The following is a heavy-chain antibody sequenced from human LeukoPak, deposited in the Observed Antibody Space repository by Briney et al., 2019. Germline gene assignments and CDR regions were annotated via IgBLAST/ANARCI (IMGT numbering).Heavy chain of an antibody. CDR2: MNPNSGNT. D-gene: IGHD3-22*01. V-gene: IGHV1-8*03. CDR1: GYTFTSYD. Sequence: GASVKVSCKASGYTFTSYDINWVRQATGQGLEWMGWMNPNSGNTGYAQKFQSRVTITRNTSISTAYMELSSLRSEDTAVYYCARGDYYDSSVSLYYYYYMDVWGKGTTVTVSS. J-gene: IGHJ6*03. CDR3: ARGDYYDSSVSLYYYYYMDV.